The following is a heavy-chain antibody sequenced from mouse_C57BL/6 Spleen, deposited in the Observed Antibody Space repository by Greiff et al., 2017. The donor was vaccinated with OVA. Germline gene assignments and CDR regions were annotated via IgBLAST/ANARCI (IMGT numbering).Heavy chain of an antibody. CDR3: ARGTVVAPFAY. D-gene: IGHD1-1*01. CDR2: IYPSDSET. Sequence: QVQLQQSGAELVRPGSSVKLSCKASGYTFTSYWMDWVKQRPGQGLEWIGNIYPSDSETHYNQKFKDKATLTVDKSSSTAYMQLSSLTSEDSAVYYCARGTVVAPFAYWGQGTLVTVSA. V-gene: IGHV1-61*01. J-gene: IGHJ3*01. CDR1: GYTFTSYW.